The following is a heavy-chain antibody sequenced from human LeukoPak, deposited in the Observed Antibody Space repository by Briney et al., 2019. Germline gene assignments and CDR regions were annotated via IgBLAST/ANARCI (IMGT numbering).Heavy chain of an antibody. D-gene: IGHD3-10*01. V-gene: IGHV3-23*01. Sequence: GGSLRLSCAASGFTFSGYEMNWVRQAPGKGLEWVSTIRSGAYTYYADSVKGRLSISRDNSKNTLYLEMNSLRAEDAAVYYCARISVVSRSGPLDYWGQGTLVTVSS. CDR3: ARISVVSRSGPLDY. CDR2: IRSGAYT. CDR1: GFTFSGYE. J-gene: IGHJ4*02.